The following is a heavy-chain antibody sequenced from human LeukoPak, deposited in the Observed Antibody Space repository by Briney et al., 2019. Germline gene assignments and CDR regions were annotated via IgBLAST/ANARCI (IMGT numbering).Heavy chain of an antibody. D-gene: IGHD6-25*01. CDR2: IIPILGIA. Sequence: ASVKVSCKASGGTFSSYAISWVRQAPGQGLEWMGRIIPILGIANYAQKFQGRVTITADKSTSTAYMELSSLRSEDTAVYYCAGGTGLTPAALTRAYILVHWCQGTLVTV. V-gene: IGHV1-69*04. CDR3: AGGTGLTPAALTRAYILVH. CDR1: GGTFSSYA. J-gene: IGHJ1*01.